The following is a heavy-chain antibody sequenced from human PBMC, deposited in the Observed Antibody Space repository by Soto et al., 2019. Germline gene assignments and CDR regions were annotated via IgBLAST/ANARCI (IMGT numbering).Heavy chain of an antibody. CDR2: ISYDGSNK. CDR1: GFTFSSYG. CDR3: AKGREYGDYDPADY. D-gene: IGHD4-17*01. J-gene: IGHJ4*02. V-gene: IGHV3-30*18. Sequence: QVQLVESGGGVVQPGRSLRLSCAASGFTFSSYGMLWVRQAPGKGLEWVAVISYDGSNKYYADSVKGRFTISRDNSKNTLYLQMNSLRAEDTAVYYCAKGREYGDYDPADYWGQGTLVTVSS.